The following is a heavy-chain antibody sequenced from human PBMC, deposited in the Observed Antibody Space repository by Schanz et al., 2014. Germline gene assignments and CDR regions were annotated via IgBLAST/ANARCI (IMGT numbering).Heavy chain of an antibody. J-gene: IGHJ6*02. CDR3: ARLGVGDKAYYYYGTDV. V-gene: IGHV4-59*08. CDR2: IFFSGST. Sequence: QVQLQESGPGLVKPSETLSLTCTVSGVSIGGYYWSWIRQPPGKGLEWIGYIFFSGSTTYNPSFNSRVTISLDMSKTKFALTLSYVTAADTAVYYCARLGVGDKAYYYYGTDVWGQGTTVLVSS. CDR1: GVSIGGYY. D-gene: IGHD1-26*01.